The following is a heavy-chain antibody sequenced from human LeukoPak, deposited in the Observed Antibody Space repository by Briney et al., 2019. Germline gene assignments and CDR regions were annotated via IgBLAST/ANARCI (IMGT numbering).Heavy chain of an antibody. CDR2: IYYTGST. CDR1: GGSISSSSYY. J-gene: IGHJ5*02. CDR3: ARHGEGGFDP. V-gene: IGHV4-39*01. D-gene: IGHD4-17*01. Sequence: PSETLSLTCTVSGGSISSSSYYWDWIRHPPGKGLEWIGRIYYTGSTYYNPSLKSRVTISVDTSKNQFSLEVSSVTGGDTAVYYCARHGEGGFDPWGQGTLVTVSS.